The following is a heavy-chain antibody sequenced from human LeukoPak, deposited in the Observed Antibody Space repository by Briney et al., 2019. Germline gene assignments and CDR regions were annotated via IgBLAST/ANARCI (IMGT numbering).Heavy chain of an antibody. D-gene: IGHD1-26*01. V-gene: IGHV4-59*10. CDR3: ASPIVGATTGFDY. CDR1: GGSFSGYY. CDR2: IYTSGST. Sequence: SETLSHTCAVYGGSFSGYYWSWIRQPAGKGLEWIGRIYTSGSTNYNPSLKSRVTISVDTSKNQFSLKLSSVTAADTAVYYCASPIVGATTGFDYWGQGTLVTVSS. J-gene: IGHJ4*02.